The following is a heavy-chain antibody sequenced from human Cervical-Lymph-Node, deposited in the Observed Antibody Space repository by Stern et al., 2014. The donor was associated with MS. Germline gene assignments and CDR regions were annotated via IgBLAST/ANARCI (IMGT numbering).Heavy chain of an antibody. Sequence: EVQLVESGPEVKRPGESLKISCQASGYTFTSYWIGGVRQMPGKGLEWIAIIFPGGSDIRYSPSFQGQVTISADKSSSTAYLQWNNLKASDTAIYYCARQRYSDYWGQGTLVTVSS. CDR3: ARQRYSDY. CDR1: GYTFTSYW. V-gene: IGHV5-51*01. J-gene: IGHJ4*02. CDR2: IFPGGSDI.